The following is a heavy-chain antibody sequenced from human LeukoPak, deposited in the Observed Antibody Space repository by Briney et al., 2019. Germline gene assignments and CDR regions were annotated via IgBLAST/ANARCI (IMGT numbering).Heavy chain of an antibody. CDR1: GYTFTGYY. CDR3: ASGYSGYDYSYYYYMDV. CDR2: INPHSGGT. D-gene: IGHD5-12*01. V-gene: IGHV1-2*02. Sequence: GASVKVSCKASGYTFTGYYLHWVRQAPGQGLEWMGWINPHSGGTNYAQKLQGRVTMTTDTSTSTAYMELRSLRSDDTAVYYCASGYSGYDYSYYYYMDVWGKGTTVTVSS. J-gene: IGHJ6*03.